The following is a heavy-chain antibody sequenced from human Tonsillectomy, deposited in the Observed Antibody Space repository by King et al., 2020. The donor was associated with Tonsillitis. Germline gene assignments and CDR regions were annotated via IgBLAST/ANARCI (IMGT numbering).Heavy chain of an antibody. V-gene: IGHV1-18*01. CDR1: GYTFTSYG. CDR2: ISAYNGNT. CDR3: ARDGLYYNGSGSYRNGFDP. J-gene: IGHJ5*02. Sequence: QLVQSGAEVKKPGASVKVSFKSSGYTFTSYGISWVRQAPGQGLEWMGWISAYNGNTNYAQKLQGRVNMTTYTSTSTAYMELRSLRSDDTAVYYCARDGLYYNGSGSYRNGFDPWGQGTLVTVSS. D-gene: IGHD3-10*01.